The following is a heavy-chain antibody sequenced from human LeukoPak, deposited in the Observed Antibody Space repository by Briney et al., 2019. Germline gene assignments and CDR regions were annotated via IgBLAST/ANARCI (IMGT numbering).Heavy chain of an antibody. CDR1: GGSISSYY. CDR3: ARGRQWRIPNDAFDI. V-gene: IGHV4-4*07. CDR2: IYTSGST. D-gene: IGHD6-19*01. J-gene: IGHJ3*02. Sequence: SETLSLTCTVSGGSISSYYWSWIRQPAGKGLEWIGRIYTSGSTNYNPSLKSRVTMSVDTSKNQFSLKLSSVTAADTAVYYCARGRQWRIPNDAFDIWGQGTMVTVSS.